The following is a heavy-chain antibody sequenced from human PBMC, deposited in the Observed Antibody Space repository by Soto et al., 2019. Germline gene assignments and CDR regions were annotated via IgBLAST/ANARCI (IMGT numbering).Heavy chain of an antibody. D-gene: IGHD1-26*01. Sequence: GESLKISCKGSGDSFNNYWISWVRQMPGKGLEWMARIDPSDSYRTYSPSFQGHVTISVDKSISTAYLQWRSLTASDTAVYYCASVGATEYYYYGMDVWGQGTTVTVSS. CDR3: ASVGATEYYYYGMDV. CDR2: IDPSDSYR. CDR1: GDSFNNYW. V-gene: IGHV5-10-1*01. J-gene: IGHJ6*02.